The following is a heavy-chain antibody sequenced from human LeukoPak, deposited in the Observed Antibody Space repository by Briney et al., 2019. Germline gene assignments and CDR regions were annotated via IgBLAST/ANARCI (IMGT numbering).Heavy chain of an antibody. Sequence: XETLSLTCAVYGGSFSGYYWSWIRQPPGKGLEWIGEINHSGSTNYNPSLKSRVTISVDTSKNQFSLKLSSVTAADTAVYYCASLGSGTTSMDYWGQGTLVTVSS. J-gene: IGHJ4*02. D-gene: IGHD1-1*01. CDR1: GGSFSGYY. V-gene: IGHV4-34*01. CDR2: INHSGST. CDR3: ASLGSGTTSMDY.